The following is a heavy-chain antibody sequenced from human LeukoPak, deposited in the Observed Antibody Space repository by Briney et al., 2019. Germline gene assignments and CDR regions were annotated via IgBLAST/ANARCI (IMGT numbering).Heavy chain of an antibody. CDR1: GYTFTNYC. CDR2: INPNSGGT. Sequence: GASVKLSCKASGYTFTNYCMHWVRQAPGQGLEWMGWINPNSGGTNYAQKFQGRVTMTRDTSISTAYMELSRLRSDDTAVYYCAGDLQAAAGHWGQGTLVTVSS. CDR3: AGDLQAAAGH. D-gene: IGHD6-13*01. V-gene: IGHV1-2*02. J-gene: IGHJ4*02.